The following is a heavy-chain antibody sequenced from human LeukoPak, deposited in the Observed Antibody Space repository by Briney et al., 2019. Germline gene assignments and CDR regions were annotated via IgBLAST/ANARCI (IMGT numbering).Heavy chain of an antibody. V-gene: IGHV4-59*08. CDR1: GGSISSYY. CDR3: ASVTMVRGVIMGVDY. D-gene: IGHD3-10*01. Sequence: SETLSLTCTVSGGSISSYYWSWIRQPPVKGLEWIGYIYYSGSTNYNPSLKSRVTISVDTSKNQFSLKLSSVTAADTAVYYCASVTMVRGVIMGVDYWGQGTLVTVSS. J-gene: IGHJ4*02. CDR2: IYYSGST.